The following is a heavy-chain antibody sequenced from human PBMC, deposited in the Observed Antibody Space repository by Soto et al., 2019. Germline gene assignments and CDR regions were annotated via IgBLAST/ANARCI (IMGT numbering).Heavy chain of an antibody. CDR2: IIPIFGTA. D-gene: IGHD3-22*01. CDR3: ARWSYYYDSSGYYYYYYYGMDV. Sequence: QVQLVQSGAEVKKPGSSVKVSCKASGGTFSSYAISWVRQAPGQGLEWMGGIIPIFGTANYAQKFQGRVTIPADESTSTAYRELSSLRSEDTAVYYCARWSYYYDSSGYYYYYYYGMDVWGQGTTVTVSS. V-gene: IGHV1-69*01. J-gene: IGHJ6*02. CDR1: GGTFSSYA.